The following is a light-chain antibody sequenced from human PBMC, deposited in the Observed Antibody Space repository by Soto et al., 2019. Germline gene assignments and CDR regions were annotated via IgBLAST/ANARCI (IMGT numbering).Light chain of an antibody. Sequence: LVMTQSPATLSVSPRRKATLPFRATQTIGSNLAWCQQKPGQAPRLLIYGASTRATGIPARFSGSGSGTEFTLTISSLQSEDFTAYYCQQYNNWRGTFGGGTKVDI. J-gene: IGKJ4*01. CDR1: QTIGSN. CDR3: QQYNNWRGT. V-gene: IGKV3-15*01. CDR2: GAS.